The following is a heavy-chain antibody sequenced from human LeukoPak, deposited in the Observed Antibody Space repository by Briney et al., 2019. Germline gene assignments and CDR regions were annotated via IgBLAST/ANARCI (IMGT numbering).Heavy chain of an antibody. J-gene: IGHJ4*02. CDR2: IYNSGST. CDR1: GGSISSYY. CDR3: ARVPTVTFFDY. V-gene: IGHV4-4*07. D-gene: IGHD4-17*01. Sequence: SETLSLTCTVSGGSISSYYWSWIRQPAGKGLEWIGRIYNSGSTTYNPSLKSRVTISVDTSKNQFSLKLSSVTAADTALYYCARVPTVTFFDYWGQGTLVTVSS.